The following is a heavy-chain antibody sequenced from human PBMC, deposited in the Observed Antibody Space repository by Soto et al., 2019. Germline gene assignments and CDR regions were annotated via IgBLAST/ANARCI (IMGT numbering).Heavy chain of an antibody. J-gene: IGHJ4*02. V-gene: IGHV1-18*01. CDR2: ISAYNGNT. CDR1: GYTFTSYG. Sequence: ASVKVSCKASGYTFTSYGISWVRQAPGQGLEWMGWISAYNGNTNYAQKLQGRVTMTTDTSTSKAYMELRSLRSDDTAVYYCAREPLNCGGDCYPTFGLDYWGQGTLVTVSS. D-gene: IGHD2-21*01. CDR3: AREPLNCGGDCYPTFGLDY.